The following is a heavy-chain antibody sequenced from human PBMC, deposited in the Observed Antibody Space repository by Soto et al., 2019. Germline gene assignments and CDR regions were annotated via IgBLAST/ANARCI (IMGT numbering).Heavy chain of an antibody. Sequence: SETLCLTCTVSGGSISSSSYYWGWIRQPPGKGLEWIGYIYYSGSTYYNPSLKSRVTISVDTSKNQFSLKLSSVTAADTAVYYCAREPTGYCSGGSCYYFDPWGQGTLVTVSS. CDR2: IYYSGST. D-gene: IGHD2-15*01. CDR1: GGSISSSSYY. CDR3: AREPTGYCSGGSCYYFDP. V-gene: IGHV4-31*02. J-gene: IGHJ5*02.